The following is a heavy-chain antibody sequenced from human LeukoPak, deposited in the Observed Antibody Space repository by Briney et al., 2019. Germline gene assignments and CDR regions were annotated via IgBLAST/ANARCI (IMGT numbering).Heavy chain of an antibody. CDR3: ARDPRTVRI. D-gene: IGHD1-1*01. CDR1: GFTFSSYE. J-gene: IGHJ4*02. Sequence: GGSLRLSCAASGFTFSSYEINWVRQAPGKGLEWLSYISGNGGDIQYADSVKGRFTISRDNAKNLLYLQMDSLRVEDTAIYYCARDPRTVRIWGQGTLVTVSS. V-gene: IGHV3-48*03. CDR2: ISGNGGDI.